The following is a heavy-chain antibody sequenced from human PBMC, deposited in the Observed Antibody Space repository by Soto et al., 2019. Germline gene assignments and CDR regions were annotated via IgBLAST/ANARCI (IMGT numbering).Heavy chain of an antibody. Sequence: SETLSLTCSVSGVSISSYFWSWIRQPPGRGLEWIGYTYRRGSTNYSPSLKSRVAISLDTSENQFSLKVSSVTAADTAVYYCARIGGYHGPLDYWGQGTPVTVSS. J-gene: IGHJ4*02. CDR3: ARIGGYHGPLDY. D-gene: IGHD3-16*02. V-gene: IGHV4-59*01. CDR1: GVSISSYF. CDR2: TYRRGST.